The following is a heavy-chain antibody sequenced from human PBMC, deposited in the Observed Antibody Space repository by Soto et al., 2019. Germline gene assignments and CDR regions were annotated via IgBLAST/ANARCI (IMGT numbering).Heavy chain of an antibody. CDR2: ISYSGST. CDR1: GGSVSSYY. V-gene: IGHV4-59*02. D-gene: IGHD3-3*01. CDR3: ASGGHGYDFWSGYSYEDYFDY. J-gene: IGHJ4*02. Sequence: SETLSLTCSVSGGSVSSYYWSWIRQPPGKGLEWIGYISYSGSTNYNPSLKNRVTISVATSKNKLSMKLSYLPAGDTAASYWASGGHGYDFWSGYSYEDYFDYCGRGPLLPVSS.